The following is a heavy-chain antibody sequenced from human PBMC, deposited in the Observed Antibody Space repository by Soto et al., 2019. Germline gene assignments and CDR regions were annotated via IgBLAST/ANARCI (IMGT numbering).Heavy chain of an antibody. CDR3: AKGRYDFWSPYYFDS. CDR2: ITWNSRVL. V-gene: IGHV3-9*01. CDR1: GLNFDDFA. J-gene: IGHJ4*02. D-gene: IGHD3-3*01. Sequence: GGSLRLSXVGTGLNFDDFAMHWVQQAPGKGLEWVSGITWNSRVLAYADSVRGRFTISRDNARNSLYLQMDSLRDEDTALYYCAKGRYDFWSPYYFDSWGRGTLVTVSS.